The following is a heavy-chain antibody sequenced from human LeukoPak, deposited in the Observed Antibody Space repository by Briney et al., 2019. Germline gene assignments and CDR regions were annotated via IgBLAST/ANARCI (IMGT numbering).Heavy chain of an antibody. D-gene: IGHD6-13*01. Sequence: ASVKVSCKASGYTFTGYYMHWVRQAPGLGLEWMGWINPNSGGTNYAQKFQGRVTMTRDTSISTAYMELSRLRSDDTAVYYCARSGIAAAGTVSMWFDPWGQGTLVTVSS. CDR3: ARSGIAAAGTVSMWFDP. CDR2: INPNSGGT. CDR1: GYTFTGYY. V-gene: IGHV1-2*02. J-gene: IGHJ5*02.